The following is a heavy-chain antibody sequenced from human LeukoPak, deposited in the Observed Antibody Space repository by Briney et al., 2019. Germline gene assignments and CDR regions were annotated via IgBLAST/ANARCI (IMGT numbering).Heavy chain of an antibody. Sequence: SETLSLTCAVYGGSFSGYYWSWIRQPPGKGLEWIGEINHSGSTNYNPSLKSRVTISVDTSKNQFSLKLSSVTAADTAVYYCARAAFDYWGQGTLVTVSS. CDR1: GGSFSGYY. CDR2: INHSGST. CDR3: ARAAFDY. J-gene: IGHJ4*02. V-gene: IGHV4-34*01.